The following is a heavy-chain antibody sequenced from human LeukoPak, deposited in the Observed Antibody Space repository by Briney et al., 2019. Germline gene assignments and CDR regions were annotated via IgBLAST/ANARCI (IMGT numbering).Heavy chain of an antibody. D-gene: IGHD3-22*01. J-gene: IGHJ1*01. CDR3: ARGDYYDSSGYPPLQH. Sequence: GGSLRLSCAASGFTFSDYYMSWIRQAPGKGLEWVSYISSSGSTIYYADSVKGRFTISRDNAKNSLYLQMNSLRSEDTAVYYCARGDYYDSSGYPPLQHWGQGTLVTVSS. CDR2: ISSSGSTI. V-gene: IGHV3-11*01. CDR1: GFTFSDYY.